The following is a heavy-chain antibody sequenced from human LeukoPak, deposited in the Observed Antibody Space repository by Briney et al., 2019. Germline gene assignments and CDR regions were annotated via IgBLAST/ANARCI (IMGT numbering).Heavy chain of an antibody. CDR3: AKDRGEPEYYFDY. Sequence: GGSLRLSCAASGFTFSSYAMSWVRQAPGKGPEWVSAISGSGGSTYYADSVKGRFTISRDDSKNTLYLQMNSLRAEDTAVYYCAKDRGEPEYYFDYWGQGTLVTVSS. CDR2: ISGSGGST. D-gene: IGHD1-14*01. J-gene: IGHJ4*02. CDR1: GFTFSSYA. V-gene: IGHV3-23*01.